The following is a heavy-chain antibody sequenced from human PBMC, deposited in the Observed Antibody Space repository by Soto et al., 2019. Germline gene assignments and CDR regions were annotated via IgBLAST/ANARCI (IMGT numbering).Heavy chain of an antibody. Sequence: QVQLVQSGAEVKKPGSSVKVSCKASGGTFSSYAISWVRQAPGQGLEWMGGIIPIFGTANYAQKFQGRVTISADKSTSTAYMGLSSLRSEDTAVYYCASRRFSGEYYDILTGYPSGEYFQHWGQGTLVTVSS. J-gene: IGHJ1*01. CDR3: ASRRFSGEYYDILTGYPSGEYFQH. D-gene: IGHD3-9*01. CDR2: IIPIFGTA. CDR1: GGTFSSYA. V-gene: IGHV1-69*06.